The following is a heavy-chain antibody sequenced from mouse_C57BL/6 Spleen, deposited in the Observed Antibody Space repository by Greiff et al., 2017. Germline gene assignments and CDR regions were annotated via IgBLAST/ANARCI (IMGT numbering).Heavy chain of an antibody. CDR1: GYTFTSYW. J-gene: IGHJ1*03. CDR3: ARPTTVRYFDV. V-gene: IGHV1-50*01. CDR2: IDPSDSYT. Sequence: VQLQQPGAELVKPGASVKLSCKASGYTFTSYWMQWVKQRPGQGLEWIGEIDPSDSYTNYNQKFKGKATLTVDTSSSTAYMQLSSLTSEDSAVYYCARPTTVRYFDVWGTGTTSPSPQ. D-gene: IGHD2-10*01.